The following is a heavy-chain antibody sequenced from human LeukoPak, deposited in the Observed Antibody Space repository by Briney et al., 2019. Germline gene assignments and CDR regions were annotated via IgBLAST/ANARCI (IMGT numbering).Heavy chain of an antibody. D-gene: IGHD1-26*01. J-gene: IGHJ4*02. CDR1: GGSISSSIHY. V-gene: IGHV4-39*02. Sequence: SETLSLTCTVSGGSISSSIHYWDWIRQPPGKGLEWIGSLYYSGSPNYDPSLKSRLTISVDTSKNLLSLKLSSVTAADTAVYYCARGQLRRSGSYGYWGQGTLVTVSS. CDR2: LYYSGSP. CDR3: ARGQLRRSGSYGY.